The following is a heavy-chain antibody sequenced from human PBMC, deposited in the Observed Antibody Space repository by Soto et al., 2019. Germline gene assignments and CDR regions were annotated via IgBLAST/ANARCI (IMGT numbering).Heavy chain of an antibody. CDR1: GFTFSSHA. V-gene: IGHV3-23*01. J-gene: IGHJ4*02. CDR3: AKLWFGEEAPFDY. CDR2: ISGSGGST. D-gene: IGHD3-10*01. Sequence: PGGSLRLSCAASGFTFSSHAMSWVRQAPGKGLEWVSTISGSGGSTYYADSVKGRFSISRDNSKNTLFLQMNSLRAEDTAIYYCAKLWFGEEAPFDYWGQGTLVTVSS.